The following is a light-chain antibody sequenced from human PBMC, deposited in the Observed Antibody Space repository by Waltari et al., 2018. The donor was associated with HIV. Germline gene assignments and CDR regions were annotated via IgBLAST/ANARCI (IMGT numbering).Light chain of an antibody. CDR2: AAS. Sequence: DIQLTQSPSFLSASVGDRVTITCRASQGISSNLAWYQQKPGQAPTLLIYAASSLPTGVPSRFSGSGSVTEFTLTVRRLQPEDFATYFCQHLNSFPPFTFGPGTTVDVK. V-gene: IGKV1-9*01. CDR1: QGISSN. J-gene: IGKJ3*01. CDR3: QHLNSFPPFT.